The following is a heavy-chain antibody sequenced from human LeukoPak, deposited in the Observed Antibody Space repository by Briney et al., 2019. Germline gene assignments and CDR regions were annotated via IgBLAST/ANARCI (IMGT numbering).Heavy chain of an antibody. CDR3: TRGDSGNLAEDD. Sequence: PSETLSLTCTVSGASISSYGYQWSWIPQPAGKGLEWIGRTYIDGNTYYNPSLESRVTISIDTSKNQFSLKLSSVIAADTAIYYCTRGDSGNLAEDDWGQGTLVTVSS. CDR2: TYIDGNT. V-gene: IGHV4-61*02. J-gene: IGHJ4*02. CDR1: GASISSYGYQ. D-gene: IGHD1-26*01.